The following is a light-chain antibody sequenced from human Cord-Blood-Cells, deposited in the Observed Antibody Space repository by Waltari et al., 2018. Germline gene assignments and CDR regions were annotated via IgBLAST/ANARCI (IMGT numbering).Light chain of an antibody. Sequence: QSALTQPASVSGSPGQSITISCPGTSSDFGSYNFVSWYQQHPGKAPKLMIYEGSKRPSGVSNRFSGSKSGNTASLTISGLQAEDEADYYCCSYAGSSTLVFGGGTKLTVL. J-gene: IGLJ3*02. CDR1: SSDFGSYNF. V-gene: IGLV2-23*01. CDR3: CSYAGSSTLV. CDR2: EGS.